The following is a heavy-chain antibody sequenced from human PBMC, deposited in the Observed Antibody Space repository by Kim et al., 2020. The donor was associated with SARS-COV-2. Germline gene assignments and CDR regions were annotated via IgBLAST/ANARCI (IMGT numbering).Heavy chain of an antibody. D-gene: IGHD6-25*01. Sequence: ASVKVSCKASGYTFTGYYMHWVRQAPGQGLEWMGWINPNSGGTNYAQKFQGRVTMTRDTSISTAYMELSRLRSDDTAVYYCARDPVHPNHEVSGAAASPFDYWGQGTLVTVSS. V-gene: IGHV1-2*02. CDR2: INPNSGGT. CDR1: GYTFTGYY. CDR3: ARDPVHPNHEVSGAAASPFDY. J-gene: IGHJ4*02.